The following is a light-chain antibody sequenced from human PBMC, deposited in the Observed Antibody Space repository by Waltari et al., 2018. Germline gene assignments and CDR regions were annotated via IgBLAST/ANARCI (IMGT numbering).Light chain of an antibody. Sequence: SSELTQDPAVSVALGQTVRITCQEDSLRSTSASWYQQQPGQAPVLVIYGKNNRPSGIPDRFSGSSSGNTASLTITGAQAEDEADYYCNSRDSSGNHVVFGGGTKLTVL. CDR2: GKN. CDR3: NSRDSSGNHVV. V-gene: IGLV3-19*01. J-gene: IGLJ2*01. CDR1: SLRSTS.